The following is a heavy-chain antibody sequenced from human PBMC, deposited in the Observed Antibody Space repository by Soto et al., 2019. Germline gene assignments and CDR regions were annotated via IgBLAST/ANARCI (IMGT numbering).Heavy chain of an antibody. CDR3: ARTSPVAGGFDY. CDR1: GGSISNYY. CDR2: IYYTT. J-gene: IGHJ4*02. D-gene: IGHD6-19*01. V-gene: IGHV4-59*01. Sequence: QVQLQESGPGLVKPAETLSLTCTVSGGSISNYYWSWIRQAPGKGLEWIGYIYYTTNYNPSLKSRVTISADTSKNQISLKLTSVTAADTAVYYSARTSPVAGGFDYWGQGTLVTVSS.